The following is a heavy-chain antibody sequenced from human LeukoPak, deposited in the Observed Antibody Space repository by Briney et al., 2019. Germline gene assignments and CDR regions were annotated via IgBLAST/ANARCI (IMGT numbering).Heavy chain of an antibody. J-gene: IGHJ4*02. CDR2: IYSTGST. Sequence: PSETLSLTCTVSGGSINFYYWSWIRQPAGKGLEWIERIYSTGSTNYTPSLKSRFTISVDNSKNQFSLNLSSVTAADTAVYYCARGIADPYSFDSWGQGTLVTVSS. V-gene: IGHV4-4*07. CDR3: ARGIADPYSFDS. D-gene: IGHD6-13*01. CDR1: GGSINFYY.